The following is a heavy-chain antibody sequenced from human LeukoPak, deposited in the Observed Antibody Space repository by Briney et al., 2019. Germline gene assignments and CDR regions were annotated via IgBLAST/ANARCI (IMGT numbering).Heavy chain of an antibody. CDR3: ARDRGYYMDV. V-gene: IGHV3-21*01. CDR1: GFTFNTYN. D-gene: IGHD3-10*01. J-gene: IGHJ6*03. Sequence: GGSLRLSCAGSGFTFNTYNMNWVRQAPGKGLEWVSSISSSSSYIYYADSVKGRFTISRDNAKNSLYLQMNSLRAEDTAVYYCARDRGYYMDVWGKGTTVTVSS. CDR2: ISSSSSYI.